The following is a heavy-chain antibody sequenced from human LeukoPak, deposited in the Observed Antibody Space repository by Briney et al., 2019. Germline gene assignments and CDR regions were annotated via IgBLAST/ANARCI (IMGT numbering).Heavy chain of an antibody. J-gene: IGHJ4*02. Sequence: GASVKVSRKASGYTFTSYAMHWVRQAPGQRLEWMGWINAGNGNTKYSQEFQGRVTITRDTSASTAYMELSSLRSEDMAVYYCARDPVGAQVGFGYWGQGTLVTVSS. CDR3: ARDPVGAQVGFGY. D-gene: IGHD1-26*01. V-gene: IGHV1-3*03. CDR2: INAGNGNT. CDR1: GYTFTSYA.